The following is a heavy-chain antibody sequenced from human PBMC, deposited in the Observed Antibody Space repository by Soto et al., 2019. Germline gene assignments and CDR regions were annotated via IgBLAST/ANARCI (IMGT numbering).Heavy chain of an antibody. V-gene: IGHV1-2*06. J-gene: IGHJ4*02. Sequence: QLQLEQSGAEVKEPGASVRVSCKLSGDTFTRYYIHWVRQAPGQGLEWMGRINPNSGDTKYAQSFQGRVTMTRDTSINTAYMELSRLRSDDTAVYYCARGGGSSFFDYWGQGILVTVSS. CDR2: INPNSGDT. CDR3: ARGGGSSFFDY. CDR1: GDTFTRYY. D-gene: IGHD2-2*01.